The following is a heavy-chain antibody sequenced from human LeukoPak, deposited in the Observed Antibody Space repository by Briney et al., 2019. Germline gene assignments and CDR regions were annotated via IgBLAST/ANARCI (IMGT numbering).Heavy chain of an antibody. CDR3: ARVRSVVVVARYGMDV. V-gene: IGHV3-7*05. CDR2: IKQGGSEK. J-gene: IGHJ6*02. CDR1: GFTFSSYW. D-gene: IGHD2-15*01. Sequence: PGGSLRLSCAASGFTFSSYWMSWVRQAPGKGLEWVANIKQGGSEKYYVDSVKGRFTISRDNAKNSLYLQMNSLRAEDTAVYYCARVRSVVVVARYGMDVWGQGTTVTVSS.